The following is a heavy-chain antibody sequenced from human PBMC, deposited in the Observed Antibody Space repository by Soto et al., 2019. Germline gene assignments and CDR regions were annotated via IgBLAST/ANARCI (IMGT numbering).Heavy chain of an antibody. CDR3: ATPPAGVTGPRDY. V-gene: IGHV1-69*01. Sequence: QVQLVQSGAEVKKPGSSVKVSCKASGGTFSSYAISWVRQAPGQGLEWMGGIIPIFGTANYAQKFQGRVTITAHESTSTAYMERSSLRSADTAVYYCATPPAGVTGPRDYWAKGTMVTVSS. D-gene: IGHD2-8*02. CDR1: GGTFSSYA. CDR2: IIPIFGTA. J-gene: IGHJ4*02.